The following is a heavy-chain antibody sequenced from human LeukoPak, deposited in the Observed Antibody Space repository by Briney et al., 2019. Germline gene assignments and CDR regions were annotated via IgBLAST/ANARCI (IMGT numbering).Heavy chain of an antibody. CDR3: GRRVVDYGTIDY. D-gene: IGHD4-17*01. V-gene: IGHV3-74*01. Sequence: GGSLRLSCTASGFTFSRHCMYWVRQAPGKGLVWVSRINGDGSITTYADSVKGRFTISRDNANNTLYLEMNSLRAEDTAVYYCGRRVVDYGTIDYWGQGTLVTVSS. J-gene: IGHJ4*02. CDR1: GFTFSRHC. CDR2: INGDGSIT.